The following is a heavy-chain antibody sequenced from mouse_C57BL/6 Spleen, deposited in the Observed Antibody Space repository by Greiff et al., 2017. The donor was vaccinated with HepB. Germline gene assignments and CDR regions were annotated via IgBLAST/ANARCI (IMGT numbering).Heavy chain of an antibody. Sequence: QVQLQQSGAELVKPGASVKMSCKASGYTFTSYWITWVKQRPGQGLEWIGDSYPGSGSTNYNEKFKSKATLTVDTSSSTAYMQLSSLTSEDSAVYYCARAITTVYYAMDYWGQGTSVTVSS. CDR1: GYTFTSYW. CDR2: SYPGSGST. CDR3: ARAITTVYYAMDY. J-gene: IGHJ4*01. V-gene: IGHV1-55*01. D-gene: IGHD1-1*01.